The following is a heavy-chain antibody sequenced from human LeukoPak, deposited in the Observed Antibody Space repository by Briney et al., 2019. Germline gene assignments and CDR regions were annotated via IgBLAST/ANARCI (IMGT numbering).Heavy chain of an antibody. J-gene: IGHJ4*02. Sequence: GRSLILSCAASGFTFSSYAMDWIRQAPGKGLEWVAVISYDGSKKYYADSVRGRFTISRDNSKNTVYLQMNSLRGDDTAVYYCARSLDYWGQGTLVTVSS. V-gene: IGHV3-30-3*01. CDR2: ISYDGSKK. CDR3: ARSLDY. CDR1: GFTFSSYA.